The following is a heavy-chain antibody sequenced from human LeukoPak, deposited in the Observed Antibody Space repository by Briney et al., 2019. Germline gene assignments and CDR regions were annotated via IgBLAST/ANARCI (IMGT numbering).Heavy chain of an antibody. CDR2: ISAYNGNT. CDR1: GYTFTSDG. J-gene: IGHJ4*02. V-gene: IGHV1-18*01. CDR3: ATSGSSWYYLDY. D-gene: IGHD6-13*01. Sequence: ASVKVSCKASGYTFTSDGITWVRQAPGQGLEWMAWISAYNGNTNYAQKFQGRVTMTTDTSTSTAYMELRNLRSDDTAVYYCATSGSSWYYLDYWGQGTLVTVSS.